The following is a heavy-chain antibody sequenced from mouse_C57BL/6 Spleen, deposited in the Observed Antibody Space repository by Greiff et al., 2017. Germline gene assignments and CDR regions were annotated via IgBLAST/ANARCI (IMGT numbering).Heavy chain of an antibody. Sequence: VQLKESGPGLVKPSQSLSLTCSVTGYSITSGYYWNWLRQFPGNKLEWMGYISYDGSNNYNPSLKNRISITRDTSKNQFFLKLNSVTTEDTATYYGASGDGYYSFAYWGQGTLVTVSA. CDR1: GYSITSGYY. V-gene: IGHV3-6*01. CDR2: ISYDGSN. J-gene: IGHJ3*01. CDR3: ASGDGYYSFAY. D-gene: IGHD2-3*01.